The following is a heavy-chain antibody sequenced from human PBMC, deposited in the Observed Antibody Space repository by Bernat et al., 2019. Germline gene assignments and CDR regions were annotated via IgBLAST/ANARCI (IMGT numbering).Heavy chain of an antibody. D-gene: IGHD6-19*01. CDR1: GLTFSDYY. J-gene: IGHJ3*02. CDR2: ISISSSYT. Sequence: QVQLVESGGGLVKPGGSLRLSCAASGLTFSDYYMSWIRQAPGKGLEWVSYISISSSYTNYADSVKGRFTISRDNAKNSLYLQMNSLRAEDTAVYYCARDGYSSGWNDAFDIWGQGTMVTVSS. CDR3: ARDGYSSGWNDAFDI. V-gene: IGHV3-11*05.